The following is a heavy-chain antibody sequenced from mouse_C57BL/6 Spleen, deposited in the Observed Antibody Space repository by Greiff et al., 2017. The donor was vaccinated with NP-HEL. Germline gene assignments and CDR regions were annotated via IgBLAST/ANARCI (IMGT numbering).Heavy chain of an antibody. V-gene: IGHV1-80*01. CDR1: GYAFSSFW. J-gene: IGHJ3*01. Sequence: QVHVKQSGAELVKPGASVKISCKASGYAFSSFWMNWVKQRPGKGLEWIGQIYPGDGDTNYNGKFKGKATLTADKSSSTAYMQLSSLTSEDSAVYFCARSDDADFAYWGQGTLVTVSA. CDR2: IYPGDGDT. CDR3: ARSDDADFAY.